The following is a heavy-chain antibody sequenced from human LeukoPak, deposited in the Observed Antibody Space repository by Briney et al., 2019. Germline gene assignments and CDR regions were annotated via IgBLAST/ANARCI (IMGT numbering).Heavy chain of an antibody. Sequence: SETLSLTCAVYGVSFSGYYWSWVRQPPGKGLEWVGEINHSGSTNYNPSLKSRVTISVDTSKNQFSLKLSSVTAADTAVYYCARVIGWYVFGGDAFDIWGQGTMVTVSS. V-gene: IGHV4-34*01. J-gene: IGHJ3*02. CDR3: ARVIGWYVFGGDAFDI. D-gene: IGHD6-19*01. CDR1: GVSFSGYY. CDR2: INHSGST.